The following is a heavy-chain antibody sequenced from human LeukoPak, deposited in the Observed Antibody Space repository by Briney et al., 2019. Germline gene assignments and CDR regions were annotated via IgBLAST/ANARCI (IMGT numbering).Heavy chain of an antibody. Sequence: PSETLSLTCTVSGGSISSYYWSWIRQPPGKGLEWIGYIYYSGSTNYNPSLKSRVTISVDTSKNQFSLKLSSVTAADTAVYYCARGTYYYDSSFDPWGQGTLVTVSS. CDR2: IYYSGST. D-gene: IGHD3-22*01. CDR1: GGSISSYY. CDR3: ARGTYYYDSSFDP. J-gene: IGHJ5*02. V-gene: IGHV4-59*01.